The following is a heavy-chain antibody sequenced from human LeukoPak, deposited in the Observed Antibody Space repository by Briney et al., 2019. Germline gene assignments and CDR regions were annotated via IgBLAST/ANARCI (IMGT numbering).Heavy chain of an antibody. D-gene: IGHD2-2*01. Sequence: GGSLRLSCSASGFTFDDYTMHWVRQAPGKGLEWVSLLTWDGGRTYYAGSVKGRFTISRDNSKNTLYLQMNSLRTEDTALYYCARTPQKYCGSTSCFNWFDSWDQGTLVTVSS. J-gene: IGHJ5*01. CDR2: LTWDGGRT. V-gene: IGHV3-43*01. CDR1: GFTFDDYT. CDR3: ARTPQKYCGSTSCFNWFDS.